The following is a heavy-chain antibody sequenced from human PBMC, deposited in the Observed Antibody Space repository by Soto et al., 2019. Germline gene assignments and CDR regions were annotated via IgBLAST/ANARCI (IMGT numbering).Heavy chain of an antibody. CDR3: AKSEYCSSTSCYRGEYYYYGMDV. D-gene: IGHD2-2*01. CDR1: GGTFSSYA. CDR2: IIPIFGTA. J-gene: IGHJ6*02. Sequence: QVQLVQSGAEVKKPGSSVKVSCKASGGTFSSYAISWVRQAPGQGLEWMGGIIPIFGTANYAQKFQGRVTITADESTSTAYMELSSLISEDTAVYYCAKSEYCSSTSCYRGEYYYYGMDVWGQGTTVTDSS. V-gene: IGHV1-69*01.